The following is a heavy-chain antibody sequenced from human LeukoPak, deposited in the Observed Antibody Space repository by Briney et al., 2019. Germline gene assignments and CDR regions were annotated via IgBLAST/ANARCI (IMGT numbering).Heavy chain of an antibody. Sequence: PAGSMRLSSAASGFTFSNAWMSWVRQAPGKGLEWVGRIKSKTDGGTTDYAAPVKGRFTISRDDSKNTLYLQMNSLKTEDTAVYYCTAEWIYDILTGDYKVPNWGQGTLDTVSS. J-gene: IGHJ4*02. CDR1: GFTFSNAW. CDR2: IKSKTDGGTT. D-gene: IGHD3-9*01. V-gene: IGHV3-15*01. CDR3: TAEWIYDILTGDYKVPN.